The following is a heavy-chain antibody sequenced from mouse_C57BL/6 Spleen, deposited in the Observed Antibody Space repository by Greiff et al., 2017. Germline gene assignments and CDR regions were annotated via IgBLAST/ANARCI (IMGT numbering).Heavy chain of an antibody. CDR2: IRNKANGYTT. J-gene: IGHJ2*01. D-gene: IGHD2-1*01. CDR3: ARYRCNHYFDY. V-gene: IGHV7-3*01. Sequence: EVQVVESGGGLVQPGGSLSLSCAASGFTFTDYYMSWVRQPPGKALEWLGFIRNKANGYTTEYSASVKGRFTISRDNSQSILYLQMNALRAEDSATYYCARYRCNHYFDYWGQGTTLTGSS. CDR1: GFTFTDYY.